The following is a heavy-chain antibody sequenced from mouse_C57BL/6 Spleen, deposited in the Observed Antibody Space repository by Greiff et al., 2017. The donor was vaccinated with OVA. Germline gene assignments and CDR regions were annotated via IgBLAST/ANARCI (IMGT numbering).Heavy chain of an antibody. D-gene: IGHD1-1*01. J-gene: IGHJ2*01. CDR3: TSYYYGSSYALFDY. Sequence: VQLKESGAELVRPGASVKLSCTASGFNIKDYYMHWVKQRPEQGLEWIGRIDPEDGDTEYAPKFQGKATMTADTSSNTAYLQLSSLTSEDTAVYYCTSYYYGSSYALFDYWGQGTTLTVSS. V-gene: IGHV14-1*01. CDR2: IDPEDGDT. CDR1: GFNIKDYY.